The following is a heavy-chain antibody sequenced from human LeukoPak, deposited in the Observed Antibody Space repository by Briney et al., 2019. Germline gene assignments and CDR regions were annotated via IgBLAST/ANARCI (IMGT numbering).Heavy chain of an antibody. Sequence: PGGSLRLSCAASGFSFDDYDMSWVRQAPGKGLEWVSGINGVGGSTGYADSVKGRFIISRDNAKNSLYLQMSSLRAEDTALYYCAREEGGYFDYWGQGTLVTVSS. V-gene: IGHV3-20*04. CDR2: INGVGGST. J-gene: IGHJ4*02. CDR1: GFSFDDYD. CDR3: AREEGGYFDY. D-gene: IGHD3-16*01.